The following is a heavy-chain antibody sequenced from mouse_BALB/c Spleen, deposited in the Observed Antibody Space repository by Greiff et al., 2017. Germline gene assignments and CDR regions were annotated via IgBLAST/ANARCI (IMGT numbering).Heavy chain of an antibody. CDR3: ARSRYYGRSYVPYWYFDV. V-gene: IGHV1-39*01. CDR2: IDPYYGGT. CDR1: GYSFTGYN. J-gene: IGHJ1*01. D-gene: IGHD1-1*01. Sequence: VQLQQSGPELEKPGASVKISCKASGYSFTGYNMNWVKQSNGKSLEWIGNIDPYYGGTSYNQKFKGKATLTVDKSSSTAYMQLKSLTSEDSAVYYCARSRYYGRSYVPYWYFDVWGAGTTVTVSS.